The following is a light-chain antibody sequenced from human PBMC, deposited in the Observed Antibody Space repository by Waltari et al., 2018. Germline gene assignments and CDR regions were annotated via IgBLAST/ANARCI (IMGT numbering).Light chain of an antibody. CDR3: QPTNGFPLT. V-gene: IGKV4-1*01. CDR1: QGVLHSSNNKNY. Sequence: DIVMTQSPDSLAVSLGERATLNCQSSQGVLHSSNNKNYLAWYQQKPGQPPKLLIYWASTRESGVPDRFSGSGSGTDFTLTISSLQAEDVAVYYCQPTNGFPLTFGGGTKVEIK. J-gene: IGKJ4*01. CDR2: WAS.